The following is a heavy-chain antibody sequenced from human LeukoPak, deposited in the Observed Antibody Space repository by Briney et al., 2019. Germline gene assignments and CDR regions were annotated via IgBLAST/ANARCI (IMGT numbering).Heavy chain of an antibody. V-gene: IGHV4-34*01. CDR2: INHSGST. Sequence: SETLSLTCAVYGGSFSGYYWSWIRQPPGKGLEWIGEINHSGSTNYNPSLKSRVTISVDTSKNQFSLKLSSVTAADTAVYYCARAISSSSYSSYYYYYYMDVWGKGTTVTVSS. D-gene: IGHD6-6*01. CDR1: GGSFSGYY. J-gene: IGHJ6*03. CDR3: ARAISSSSYSSYYYYYYMDV.